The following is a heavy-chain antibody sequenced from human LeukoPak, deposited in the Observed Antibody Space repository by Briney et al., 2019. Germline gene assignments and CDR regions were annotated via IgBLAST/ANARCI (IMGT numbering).Heavy chain of an antibody. Sequence: PGESLRLSCAASGFTFSNYALSWVRQAPGKGLEWVASISGGGNNVYYAGSAKGRFTISRDNSQHTLYLQMTSLRAEDTAVYFCAKDVVAAAGFYFDYWGQGTLVTVSS. D-gene: IGHD6-13*01. V-gene: IGHV3-23*01. J-gene: IGHJ4*02. CDR2: ISGGGNNV. CDR3: AKDVVAAAGFYFDY. CDR1: GFTFSNYA.